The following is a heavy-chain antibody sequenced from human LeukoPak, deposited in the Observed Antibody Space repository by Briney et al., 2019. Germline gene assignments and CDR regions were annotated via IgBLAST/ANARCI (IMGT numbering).Heavy chain of an antibody. CDR3: ARGMIQCMDV. J-gene: IGHJ6*03. CDR2: MSPNTGNT. CDR1: GYTFTSYG. D-gene: IGHD3-22*01. V-gene: IGHV1-8*01. Sequence: ASVKVSCKTSGYTFTSYGINWVRQATGQGLEWMGYMSPNTGNTGYAQKFQGRVTMTRNTSINTAYMELSSLRSEDTAVYYCARGMIQCMDVWGKGTTVTVSS.